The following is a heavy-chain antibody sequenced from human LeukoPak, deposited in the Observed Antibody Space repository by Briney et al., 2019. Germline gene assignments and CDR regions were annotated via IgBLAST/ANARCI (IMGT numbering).Heavy chain of an antibody. V-gene: IGHV1-69*05. D-gene: IGHD5-18*01. CDR2: IIPIFGTA. CDR3: ARSHSYGYYYYYMGV. Sequence: ASVKVSCKASGGTFSSYAISWVRQAPGQGLEWMGRIIPIFGTANYAQKFQGRVTITTDESTSTAYMELSSLRSEDTAVYYCARSHSYGYYYYYMGVWGKGTTVTVSS. J-gene: IGHJ6*03. CDR1: GGTFSSYA.